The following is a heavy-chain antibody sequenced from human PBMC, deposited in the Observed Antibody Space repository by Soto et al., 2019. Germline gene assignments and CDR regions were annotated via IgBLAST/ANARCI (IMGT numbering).Heavy chain of an antibody. Sequence: PSETLSLTCTVSGGSITNNYWGWIRQSPGKGLEWIGCSYYSGSTSYNPSLRSRVTISIDTSKTQFSLRLRSVTAADTAVYYCARRQNWNNLFDTWGQGTLVTVSS. CDR2: SYYSGST. V-gene: IGHV4-59*08. J-gene: IGHJ5*02. CDR3: ARRQNWNNLFDT. D-gene: IGHD1-1*01. CDR1: GGSITNNY.